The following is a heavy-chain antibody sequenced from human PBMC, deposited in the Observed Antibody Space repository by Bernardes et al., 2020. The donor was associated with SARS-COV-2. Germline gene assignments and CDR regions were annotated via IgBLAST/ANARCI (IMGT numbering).Heavy chain of an antibody. V-gene: IGHV4-59*01. CDR1: GGSISSYY. D-gene: IGHD5-18*01. CDR2: IYYSGST. Sequence: SETLSLTCTVSGGSISSYYWSWIRQPPGKGLEWIGYIYYSGSTNYNPSLKSRVTISVDTSKNQFSLKLSSVTAADTAVYYCARVYRYWSGGYSFSWFDPWGQGTLVTVSS. J-gene: IGHJ5*02. CDR3: ARVYRYWSGGYSFSWFDP.